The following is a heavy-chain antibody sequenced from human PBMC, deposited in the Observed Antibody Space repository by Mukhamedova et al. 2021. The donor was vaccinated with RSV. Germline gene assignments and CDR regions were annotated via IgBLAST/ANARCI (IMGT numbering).Heavy chain of an antibody. D-gene: IGHD3-22*01. Sequence: NPSLKSRVTISVDTSKNQFSLKLSSVTAADTAVYYCASSPHYYYDSESREFDYWGQGTLVTVSS. V-gene: IGHV4-31*02. J-gene: IGHJ4*02. CDR3: ASSPHYYYDSESREFDY.